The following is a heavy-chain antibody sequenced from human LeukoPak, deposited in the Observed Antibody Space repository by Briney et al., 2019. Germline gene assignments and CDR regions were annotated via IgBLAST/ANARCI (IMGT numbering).Heavy chain of an antibody. J-gene: IGHJ3*02. Sequence: PGGSLRLSCAGSGFSFSDYGMSWVRQPPGKGLEWVSGLSYRGDSTYYADSVKGRFTISRGNSKNTLYLQMNSLRAEDTAVYYCARDSLARYSSGLAFDIWGQGTMVTVSS. D-gene: IGHD5-18*01. CDR1: GFSFSDYG. V-gene: IGHV3-23*01. CDR2: LSYRGDST. CDR3: ARDSLARYSSGLAFDI.